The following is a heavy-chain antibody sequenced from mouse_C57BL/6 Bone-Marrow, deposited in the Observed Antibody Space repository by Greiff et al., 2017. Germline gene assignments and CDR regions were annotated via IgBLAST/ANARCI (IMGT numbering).Heavy chain of an antibody. D-gene: IGHD5-1*01. J-gene: IGHJ2*01. CDR2: IDPENGDT. CDR1: GFNIKDDY. CDR3: TTRGTSGD. Sequence: VQLQQSGAELVRPGASVKLSCTASGFNIKDDYMHWVKQRPEQGLEWIGWIDPENGDTEYASKFQGKATITADTSSNTAYLQLSSLTSEDTAVYYCTTRGTSGDWGQGTTLTVSS. V-gene: IGHV14-4*01.